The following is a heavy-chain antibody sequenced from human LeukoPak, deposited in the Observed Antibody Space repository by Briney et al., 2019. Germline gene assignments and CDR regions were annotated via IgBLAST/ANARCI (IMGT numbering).Heavy chain of an antibody. J-gene: IGHJ6*03. V-gene: IGHV1-69*05. CDR1: GGTFRSYA. D-gene: IGHD3-22*01. Sequence: ASVKGSCKASGGTFRSYAISWVRQAPGQGLEWMGGIIPIFGTANYAQKFQGRVTITTDESTSTAYMELSSLRSEDTAVYYCASQGYYYDSSGYYDYYYYYMDVWGKGTTVTVSS. CDR2: IIPIFGTA. CDR3: ASQGYYYDSSGYYDYYYYYMDV.